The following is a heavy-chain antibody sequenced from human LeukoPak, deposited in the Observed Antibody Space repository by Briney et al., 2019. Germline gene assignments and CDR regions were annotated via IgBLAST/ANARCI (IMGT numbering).Heavy chain of an antibody. CDR2: NYYSGST. V-gene: IGHV4-30-4*01. CDR1: GGSISSGDYY. J-gene: IGHJ4*02. CDR3: ARVAGDSGYDTDY. Sequence: PSQTLSLTCTVSGGSISSGDYYWSWIRQPPGKGLEWIGYNYYSGSTYYNPSLKSRVTISVDTSKNQFSLKLGSVTAADTAVYYCARVAGDSGYDTDYWGQGTLVTVSS. D-gene: IGHD5-12*01.